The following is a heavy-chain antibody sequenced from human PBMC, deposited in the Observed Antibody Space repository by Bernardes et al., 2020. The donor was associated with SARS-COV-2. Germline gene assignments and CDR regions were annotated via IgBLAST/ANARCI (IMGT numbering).Heavy chain of an antibody. D-gene: IGHD3-3*01. V-gene: IGHV3-7*01. CDR3: ARVPPYYDFWSGYYSADYYYYGMDV. CDR2: IKQDGSEK. J-gene: IGHJ6*04. Sequence: GGSLRLSCAASGFTFSSYWMSWVRQAPGKGLEWVANIKQDGSEKYYVDSVKGRFTISRDNAKNSLYLQMNSLRDEDTAVYYCARVPPYYDFWSGYYSADYYYYGMDVWCKGTTVTVSS. CDR1: GFTFSSYW.